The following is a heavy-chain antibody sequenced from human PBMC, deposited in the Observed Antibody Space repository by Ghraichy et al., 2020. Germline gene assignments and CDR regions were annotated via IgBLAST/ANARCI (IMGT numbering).Heavy chain of an antibody. CDR1: GYTFTSYG. CDR2: ISAYNGNT. Sequence: ASVKVSCKASGYTFTSYGISWVRQAPGQGLEWMGWISAYNGNTNYAQKLQGRVTMTTDTSTSTAYMELRSLRSDDTAVYYCARDFPILSKYSSSNSGRDAFDIWGQGTMVTVSS. CDR3: ARDFPILSKYSSSNSGRDAFDI. J-gene: IGHJ3*02. D-gene: IGHD6-6*01. V-gene: IGHV1-18*01.